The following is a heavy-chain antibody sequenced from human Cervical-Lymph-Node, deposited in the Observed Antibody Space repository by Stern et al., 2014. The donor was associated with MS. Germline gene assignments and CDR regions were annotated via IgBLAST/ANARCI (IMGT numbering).Heavy chain of an antibody. CDR2: INPNTGNP. J-gene: IGHJ6*02. V-gene: IGHV7-4-1*01. Sequence: QMQLVQSGSELKNPGASVKISCKASEFTFTTYAINWVRQAPGQGLEWMGWINPNTGNPTYAQVFTGRFVFSLDTSVSTAYLEIGDLKAEDTPVFYCARVRCTTTSCYTAYYHAMDVWGQGTTVTVSS. CDR3: ARVRCTTTSCYTAYYHAMDV. D-gene: IGHD4-17*01. CDR1: EFTFTTYA.